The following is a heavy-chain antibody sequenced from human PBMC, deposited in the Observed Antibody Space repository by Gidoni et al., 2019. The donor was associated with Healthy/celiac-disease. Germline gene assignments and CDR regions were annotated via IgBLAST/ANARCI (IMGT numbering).Heavy chain of an antibody. Sequence: AASGFTFSSYGMHWVRQAPGKGLAWVAGIWYDGSNKYYADSVKGRFTISRDNSKNTLYLQMNSRRAEDTAVYYCARDGDPYGDTIIDYWGQGTLVTVSA. V-gene: IGHV3-33*01. CDR3: ARDGDPYGDTIIDY. D-gene: IGHD4-17*01. CDR1: GFTFSSYG. CDR2: IWYDGSNK. J-gene: IGHJ4*02.